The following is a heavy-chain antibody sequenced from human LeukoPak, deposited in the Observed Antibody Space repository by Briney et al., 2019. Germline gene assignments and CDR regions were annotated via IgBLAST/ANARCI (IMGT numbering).Heavy chain of an antibody. V-gene: IGHV3-7*05. D-gene: IGHD3-9*01. Sequence: PGGSLRLSCEASGVIFGDYWMTWVRQAPGKGLECVANIKHDGSENHYVDSVKGRFTISRDNAKNSLSLQMNSLRAEDTAVYYCATYWRYFDWLLSDIWGLGTMVTVSS. J-gene: IGHJ3*02. CDR3: ATYWRYFDWLLSDI. CDR1: GVIFGDYW. CDR2: IKHDGSEN.